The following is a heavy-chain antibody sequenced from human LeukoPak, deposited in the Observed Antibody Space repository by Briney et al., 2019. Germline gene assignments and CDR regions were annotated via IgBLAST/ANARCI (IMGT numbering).Heavy chain of an antibody. CDR3: ARGRRYSGSYYDY. Sequence: SETLSLTCTVSGGSISTYYWSWVRQPPGKGLEWIGYVYYSGSTEYNPSLKSRVTISIDTSKIQFSLKLSSVTAADTAVYYCARGRRYSGSYYDYWGQGTLVTVSS. CDR2: VYYSGST. D-gene: IGHD1-26*01. CDR1: GGSISTYY. J-gene: IGHJ4*02. V-gene: IGHV4-59*12.